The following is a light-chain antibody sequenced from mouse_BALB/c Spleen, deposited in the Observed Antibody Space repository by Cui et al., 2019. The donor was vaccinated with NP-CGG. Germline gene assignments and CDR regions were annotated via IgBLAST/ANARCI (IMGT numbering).Light chain of an antibody. J-gene: IGLJ1*01. CDR3: ALWYSNHWV. Sequence: QAVVTVESALTTSPGETVTLTCRSSTGAGTTSNYANWVQEKPDHLFTGLIGGTNNRAPGVPARFSGSLIGDKAALTITGAQTEDETIYFCALWYSNHWVFGGGTRLTVL. CDR2: GTN. CDR1: TGAGTTSNY. V-gene: IGLV1*01.